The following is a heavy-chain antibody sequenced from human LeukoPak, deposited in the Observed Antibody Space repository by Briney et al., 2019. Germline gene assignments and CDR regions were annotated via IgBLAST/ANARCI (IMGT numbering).Heavy chain of an antibody. CDR3: AREIAVAGPGRGYAFDI. D-gene: IGHD6-19*01. CDR2: ISYDGSNK. V-gene: IGHV3-30-3*01. CDR1: GFTFSSYA. J-gene: IGHJ3*02. Sequence: GRSLRLSCAASGFTFSSYAMHWVRQAPGKGLEWVAVISYDGSNKYYADSVKGRFTISRDNSKNTLYLQMNSLRAEDTAVYYCAREIAVAGPGRGYAFDIWGQGTMVTVSS.